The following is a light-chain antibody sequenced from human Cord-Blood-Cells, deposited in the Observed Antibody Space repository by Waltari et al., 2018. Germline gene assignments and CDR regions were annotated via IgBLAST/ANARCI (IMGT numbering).Light chain of an antibody. V-gene: IGKV2-28*01. J-gene: IGKJ2*03. CDR1: QSLLHSNGYNY. Sequence: DIVMTQFPLSLPVSHGEPAHVFCSPSQSLLHSNGYNYLDWYLQKPGQSPQLLIYLGSNRASGVPDRFSDSGSGTDFTLKISRVEAEDVGVYYCMQALQTPYSFGQGTKLEIK. CDR2: LGS. CDR3: MQALQTPYS.